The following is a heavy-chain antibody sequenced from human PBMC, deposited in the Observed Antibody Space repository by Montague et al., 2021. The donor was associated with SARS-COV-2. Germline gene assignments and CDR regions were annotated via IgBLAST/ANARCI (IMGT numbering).Heavy chain of an antibody. CDR2: IYYSGTT. CDR1: GGSLSTYY. J-gene: IGHJ6*02. Sequence: SETLSLTCSVSGGSLSTYYWSWIRQPPGKGLEWIGYIYYSGTTRXNPXLRSRATISLDLSKNQFSLDLNSVTAADTAVYYCARNAYNHYGLDVWGQGTTVTVSS. V-gene: IGHV4-59*08. CDR3: ARNAYNHYGLDV.